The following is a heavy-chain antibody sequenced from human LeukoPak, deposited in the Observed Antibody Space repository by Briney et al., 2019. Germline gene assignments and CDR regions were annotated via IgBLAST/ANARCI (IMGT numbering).Heavy chain of an antibody. V-gene: IGHV4-61*01. CDR2: IYYSGST. Sequence: SQTLSLTCTVSGGSVSSGSYYWSWIRQPPGKGLEWIGYIYYSGSTNYNPSLKSRVTISVDTSKNQFSLKLSSVTAADTAVYYCARDRGYCSSTSCLRIYYYYGMDVWGQGTTVTVSS. J-gene: IGHJ6*02. CDR3: ARDRGYCSSTSCLRIYYYYGMDV. CDR1: GGSVSSGSYY. D-gene: IGHD2-2*01.